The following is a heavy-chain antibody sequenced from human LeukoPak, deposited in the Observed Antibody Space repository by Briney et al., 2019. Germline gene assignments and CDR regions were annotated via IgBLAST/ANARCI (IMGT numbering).Heavy chain of an antibody. CDR1: GFTFSSYG. D-gene: IGHD7-27*01. CDR2: IWYDGSNK. V-gene: IGHV3-33*01. CDR3: ASGPWGAENYFDY. J-gene: IGHJ4*02. Sequence: GGSLRLSCAASGFTFSSYGMHWVRQAPGKGLEWVAVIWYDGSNKYYADSVKGRFTISRDNSKNTLYLQMNSLRAEDTAVYYCASGPWGAENYFDYWGQGTLVTVSS.